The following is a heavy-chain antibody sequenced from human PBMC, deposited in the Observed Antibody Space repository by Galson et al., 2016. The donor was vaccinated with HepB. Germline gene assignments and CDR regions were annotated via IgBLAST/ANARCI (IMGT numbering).Heavy chain of an antibody. Sequence: TLSLTCSASGGSIGSGSHFWSWVRQRAGKGLEWIGRVYSNGATNYNPSLESRVTISVDVSKNQVYLNLTSVTAADTALYFCAREILSFNWFDLWGQGTLATVSS. V-gene: IGHV4-61*02. CDR1: GGSIGSGSHF. J-gene: IGHJ5*02. D-gene: IGHD2-15*01. CDR3: AREILSFNWFDL. CDR2: VYSNGAT.